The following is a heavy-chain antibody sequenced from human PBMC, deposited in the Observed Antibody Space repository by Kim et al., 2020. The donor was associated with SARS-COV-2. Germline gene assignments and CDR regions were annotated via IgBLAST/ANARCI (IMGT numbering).Heavy chain of an antibody. CDR3: ARATPITMVRGGRGWGMDV. J-gene: IGHJ6*02. CDR2: IIPIFGTA. Sequence: SVKVSCKASGGTFSSYAISWVRQAPGQGLEWMGGIIPIFGTANYAQKFQGRVTITADESTSTAYMELSSLRSEDTAVYYCARATPITMVRGGRGWGMDVWGQGTTVTVSS. CDR1: GGTFSSYA. D-gene: IGHD3-10*01. V-gene: IGHV1-69*13.